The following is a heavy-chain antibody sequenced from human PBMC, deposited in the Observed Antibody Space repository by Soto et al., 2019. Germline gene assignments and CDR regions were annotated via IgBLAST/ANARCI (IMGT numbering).Heavy chain of an antibody. CDR1: GGSISSSSYY. V-gene: IGHV4-39*01. CDR3: ARHVRRYYFDY. Sequence: SETLSLTCAVSGGSISSSSYYWGWIRQPPGKGLEWIGSIYYSGSTYYNPSLKSRVTISVDTSKNQFSLKLSSVTAADTAVYYCARHVRRYYFDYWGQGTLVTVSS. J-gene: IGHJ4*02. CDR2: IYYSGST.